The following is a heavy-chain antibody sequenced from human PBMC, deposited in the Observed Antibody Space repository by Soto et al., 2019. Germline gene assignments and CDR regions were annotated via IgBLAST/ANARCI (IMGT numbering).Heavy chain of an antibody. D-gene: IGHD5-12*01. Sequence: PSETLSLTCAVYGGSFSGYYWSWIRQPPGKGLEWIGEINHSGSTNYNPSLKSRVTISVDTSKNQFSLKLSSVTAADTAVYYCARGGWLRFKPNDYWGQGTLVTVSS. J-gene: IGHJ4*02. V-gene: IGHV4-34*01. CDR1: GGSFSGYY. CDR2: INHSGST. CDR3: ARGGWLRFKPNDY.